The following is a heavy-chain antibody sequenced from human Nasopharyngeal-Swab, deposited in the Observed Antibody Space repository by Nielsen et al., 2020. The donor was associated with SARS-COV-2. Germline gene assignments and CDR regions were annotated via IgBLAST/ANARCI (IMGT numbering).Heavy chain of an antibody. CDR3: ARDPSTVLRFLEWLGDQQGWFDP. CDR2: INTNTGNP. V-gene: IGHV7-4-1*02. D-gene: IGHD3-3*01. CDR1: GYTFISYA. J-gene: IGHJ5*02. Sequence: ASVKVSCKASGYTFISYAMNWVRQAPGQGLEWMGWINTNTGNPTYAQGFTGRFVFSLDTSVSTAYLQISSLKAEDTAVYYCARDPSTVLRFLEWLGDQQGWFDPWGQGTLVTVSS.